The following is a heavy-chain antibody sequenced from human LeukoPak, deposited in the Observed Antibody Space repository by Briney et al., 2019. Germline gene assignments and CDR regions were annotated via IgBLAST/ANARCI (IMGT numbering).Heavy chain of an antibody. V-gene: IGHV4-38-2*02. Sequence: SETLSLTCTVSHYSISSNYYWGWIRQPPGKGLEWIGSIYHSGSTYYNPSLKSRVTISADTSKNQFSLKLTSVTAADTAVYYCARSSGYMSYWGQGTLVTVSS. CDR3: ARSSGYMSY. J-gene: IGHJ4*02. D-gene: IGHD3-22*01. CDR2: IYHSGST. CDR1: HYSISSNYY.